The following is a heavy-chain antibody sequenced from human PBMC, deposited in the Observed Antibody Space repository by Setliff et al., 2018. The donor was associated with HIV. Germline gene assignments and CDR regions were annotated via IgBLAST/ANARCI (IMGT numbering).Heavy chain of an antibody. D-gene: IGHD3-22*01. CDR1: GGTFSSFA. CDR2: IIPILGIK. CDR3: ARGATYYYASSGYYSLLADAFDI. V-gene: IGHV1-69*10. J-gene: IGHJ3*02. Sequence: SVKVSCKASGGTFSSFALSWVRQAPGQGLEWMGGIIPILGIKNYAQRFQGRVTITADKSTSTAYMELSSLRSEDTAVYYCARGATYYYASSGYYSLLADAFDIWGQGTMVTVS.